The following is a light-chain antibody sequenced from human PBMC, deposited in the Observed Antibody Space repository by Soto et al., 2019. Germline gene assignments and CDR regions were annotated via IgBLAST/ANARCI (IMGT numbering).Light chain of an antibody. CDR1: QSICIW. CDR3: QHGFDYSWT. Sequence: DIHMTQSPSTLSASVGDRVTITQRASQSICIWSAWYQQKPGTDPNRLVYRTSSCKSGFPSRFSGSESGTEFTLTISSLEPDDFATCYCQHGFDYSWTFGQGTKVAVK. CDR2: RTS. V-gene: IGKV1-5*03. J-gene: IGKJ1*01.